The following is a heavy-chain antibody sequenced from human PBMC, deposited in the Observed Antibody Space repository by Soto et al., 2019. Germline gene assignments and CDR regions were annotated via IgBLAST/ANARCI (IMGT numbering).Heavy chain of an antibody. J-gene: IGHJ6*02. CDR2: ISAYNGNT. D-gene: IGHD1-1*01. CDR3: AGRRGQNAMDV. CDR1: GYTFTSYG. V-gene: IGHV1-18*01. Sequence: GASVKFSCKASGYTFTSYGISWVRQAPGQVLECMVWISAYNGNTNDXXKLQGRVXXTRVTSTSTAXMGLRXLTSDDTAVYYCAGRRGQNAMDVWRQGTTVTVSS.